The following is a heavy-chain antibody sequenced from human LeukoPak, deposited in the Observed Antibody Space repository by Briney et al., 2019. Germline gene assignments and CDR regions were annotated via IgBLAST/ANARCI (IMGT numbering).Heavy chain of an antibody. D-gene: IGHD6-6*01. CDR3: ARDLSSSSREYLQH. J-gene: IGHJ1*01. CDR2: ISWNSITI. Sequence: GGSLRLSCVASGFPFDDYAMHWVRQAPGKGLEWVSGISWNSITIGYADSVKGRFTISRDNAKNSLDLQMNSLRAEDTAVYFCARDLSSSSREYLQHWGQGTLVTVSS. V-gene: IGHV3-9*01. CDR1: GFPFDDYA.